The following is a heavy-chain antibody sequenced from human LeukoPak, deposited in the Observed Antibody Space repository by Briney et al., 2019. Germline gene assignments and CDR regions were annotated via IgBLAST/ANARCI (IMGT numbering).Heavy chain of an antibody. CDR2: ISAYNGNT. V-gene: IGHV1-18*01. J-gene: IGHJ4*02. Sequence: ASVTVSCKASGYTLTSYGISWGRQAPGQGREWMGWISAYNGNTNDAQKLQGRVTTTTDTSTSTAYMELRSTSADDTAVYYCARVWAAAGFDYXXQGTLVTVSS. CDR3: ARVWAAAGFDY. CDR1: GYTLTSYG. D-gene: IGHD6-13*01.